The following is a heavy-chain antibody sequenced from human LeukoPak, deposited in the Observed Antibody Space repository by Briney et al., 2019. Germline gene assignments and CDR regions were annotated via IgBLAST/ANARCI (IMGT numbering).Heavy chain of an antibody. D-gene: IGHD6-13*01. CDR1: GFTFSNYW. V-gene: IGHV3-7*03. CDR2: IKEDGSEK. J-gene: IGHJ6*02. CDR3: ARPPGITAAGMFSYYYYGMDV. Sequence: PGGSLRLSCAASGFTFSNYWMTWVRQAPGKGLEWVAKIKEDGSEKYYVDSVKGRFTISRDNAKKSLYLQMNSLRVEDTAVYYCARPPGITAAGMFSYYYYGMDVWGQGTTVTVSS.